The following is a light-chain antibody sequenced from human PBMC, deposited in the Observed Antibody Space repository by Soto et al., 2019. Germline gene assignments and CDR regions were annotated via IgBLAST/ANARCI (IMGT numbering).Light chain of an antibody. Sequence: DIQMTQSPSTLSASVGDRVTITCRASQSISSWLAWYQQKPGKAPKLLIYKASSLESGVPSRFSGSGSGTEFTLISSSLQPDDFATYYCQQYNSYSTFGQGTKVEIK. CDR3: QQYNSYST. CDR2: KAS. V-gene: IGKV1-5*03. J-gene: IGKJ1*01. CDR1: QSISSW.